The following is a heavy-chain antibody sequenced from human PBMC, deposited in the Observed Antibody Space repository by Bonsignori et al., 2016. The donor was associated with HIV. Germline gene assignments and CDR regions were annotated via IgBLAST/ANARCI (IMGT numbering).Heavy chain of an antibody. D-gene: IGHD1-26*01. CDR2: IYYSGST. CDR1: GGSISSYY. J-gene: IGHJ3*02. Sequence: SEILSLTCTVSGGSISSYYWSWIRQPPGKGLEWIGYIYYSGSTNYNPSLKSRVTISVDTSKNQFSLKLSSVTAADTAVYYCAAGSGSYSYDAFDIWGQGTMVTVSS. CDR3: AAGSGSYSYDAFDI. V-gene: IGHV4-59*01.